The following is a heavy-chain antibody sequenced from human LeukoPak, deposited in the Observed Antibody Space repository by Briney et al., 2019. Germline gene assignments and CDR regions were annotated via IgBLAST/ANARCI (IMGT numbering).Heavy chain of an antibody. Sequence: PSETLSLTCTVSGGSISSSSYYWGWIRQPPGKGLEYIGSIFYRGSTYYNPSLQSRATISRDTSKNQFFLKLTSVTAADTAVYYCAREATDYYGSESSLHVMDVWGQGTTVTVSS. CDR1: GGSISSSSYY. CDR2: IFYRGST. CDR3: AREATDYYGSESSLHVMDV. D-gene: IGHD3-10*01. J-gene: IGHJ6*02. V-gene: IGHV4-39*07.